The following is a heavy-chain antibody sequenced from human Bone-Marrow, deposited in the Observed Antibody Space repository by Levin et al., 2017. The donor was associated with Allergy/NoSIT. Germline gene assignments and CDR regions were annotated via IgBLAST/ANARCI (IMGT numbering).Heavy chain of an antibody. CDR2: IKEDGSDK. J-gene: IGHJ4*02. CDR3: ARDLFGGLSDFDY. V-gene: IGHV3-7*01. CDR1: GFTFSTYW. Sequence: GGSLRLSCAVSGFTFSTYWMSWVRQAPGRGLEWVANIKEDGSDKNYMDSVKGRFTISRDNAKNSLFLQMNSLRAEDTAVYLCARDLFGGLSDFDYWGQGTLVTVSS. D-gene: IGHD3-10*01.